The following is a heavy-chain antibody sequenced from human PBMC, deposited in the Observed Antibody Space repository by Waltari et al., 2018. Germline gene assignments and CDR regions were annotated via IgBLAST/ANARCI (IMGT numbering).Heavy chain of an antibody. CDR3: ARDEGYYRGAEYFQH. CDR1: GGSISSSY. Sequence: QVQLQESGPGLVKPSETLSLTCTVSGGSISSSYWSWIRQPPGKGLEWIGYIYYSGSTNYNPSLKSRVTISVDTSKNQFSLKLSSVTAADTAVYYCARDEGYYRGAEYFQHWGQGTLVTVSS. D-gene: IGHD1-26*01. J-gene: IGHJ1*01. V-gene: IGHV4-59*01. CDR2: IYYSGST.